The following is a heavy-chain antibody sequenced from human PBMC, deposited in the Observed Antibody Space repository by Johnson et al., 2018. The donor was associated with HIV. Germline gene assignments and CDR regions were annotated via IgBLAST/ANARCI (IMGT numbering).Heavy chain of an antibody. D-gene: IGHD3-22*01. J-gene: IGHJ3*02. V-gene: IGHV3-20*04. Sequence: VQLVESGGGVVRPGGSLRLSCAAFGFTFDDYGMSWVRQVPGKGLEWVSGVNWNGGSTGYGDSVKGRFTISRDNSKNTLYLQMNSLRAEDTAVYYCAKGLITTIVVATDAFDIWGQGTMVTVSS. CDR2: VNWNGGST. CDR3: AKGLITTIVVATDAFDI. CDR1: GFTFDDYG.